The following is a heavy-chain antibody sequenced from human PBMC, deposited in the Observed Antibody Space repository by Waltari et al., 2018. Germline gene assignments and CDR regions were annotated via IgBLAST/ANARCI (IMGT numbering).Heavy chain of an antibody. CDR2: IRSKAYGGTT. CDR3: TREVKAAAGTPAGY. J-gene: IGHJ4*02. V-gene: IGHV3-49*03. D-gene: IGHD6-13*01. CDR1: GFTFGDYA. Sequence: EVQLVESGGGLVQPGRSLRLSCTASGFTFGDYAMSWFRQAPGKGLEWVGFIRSKAYGGTTEYAASVKGRFTISRDDSKSIAYLQMNSLKTEDTAVYYCTREVKAAAGTPAGYWGQGTLVTVSS.